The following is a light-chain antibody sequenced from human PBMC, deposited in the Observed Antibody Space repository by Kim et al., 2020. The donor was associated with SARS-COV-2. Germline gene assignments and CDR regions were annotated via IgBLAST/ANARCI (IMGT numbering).Light chain of an antibody. CDR1: NSNIGSNT. J-gene: IGLJ2*01. CDR3: ATWDVSLNVV. CDR2: SDN. Sequence: QSVLTQPPSASGTPGQRVTISCSGSNSNIGSNTVHWYQHLPGAAPKLLIHSDNQRPSGVPDRFSGSKSGTSASLAISGLQSEDEADYYCATWDVSLNVVFGGGTQLTVL. V-gene: IGLV1-44*01.